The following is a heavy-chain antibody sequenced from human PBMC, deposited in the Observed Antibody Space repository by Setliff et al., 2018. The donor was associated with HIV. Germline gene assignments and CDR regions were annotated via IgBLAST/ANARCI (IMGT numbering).Heavy chain of an antibody. J-gene: IGHJ4*02. Sequence: GGSLRLSCVASGFTFSPYWMHWVRQAPGKGLVWVSLINSDGSSTRYADSVKGRFTISRDNAKNTLYLQMNSLRSEDMAVYYCARSQINLVRGVVHYFDYWGQGTLVTVSS. V-gene: IGHV3-74*01. CDR3: ARSQINLVRGVVHYFDY. D-gene: IGHD3-10*01. CDR1: GFTFSPYW. CDR2: INSDGSST.